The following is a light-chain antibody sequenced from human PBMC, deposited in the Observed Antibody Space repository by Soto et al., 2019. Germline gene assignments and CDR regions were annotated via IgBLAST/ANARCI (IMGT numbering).Light chain of an antibody. CDR2: EVS. Sequence: QSVLTQPPSASGSPGQSVAISCTGTSSDVGGYNYVSWYQQHPGKAPKLMIYEVSNRPSGVSDRFSGSKSGNTASLTISGLRAEDESDYYCSSYTSSNTLIFGGGTQLTVL. J-gene: IGLJ2*01. V-gene: IGLV2-14*01. CDR3: SSYTSSNTLI. CDR1: SSDVGGYNY.